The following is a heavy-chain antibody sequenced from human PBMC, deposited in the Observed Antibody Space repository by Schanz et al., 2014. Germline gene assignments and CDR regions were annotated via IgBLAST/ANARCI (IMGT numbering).Heavy chain of an antibody. CDR3: ARDYYDSSGYYYCDY. D-gene: IGHD3-22*01. V-gene: IGHV1-69*04. CDR2: IIPILGIA. J-gene: IGHJ4*02. Sequence: QVQLVQSGGEVKTPGASVKVSCKASGGTFSTYTISWVRQAPGQGLEWMGRIIPILGIATYAQKFQGRLTITADKSTSTAYMELSSLRSEDTAMYYCARDYYDSSGYYYCDYWGQGTLVTVSS. CDR1: GGTFSTYT.